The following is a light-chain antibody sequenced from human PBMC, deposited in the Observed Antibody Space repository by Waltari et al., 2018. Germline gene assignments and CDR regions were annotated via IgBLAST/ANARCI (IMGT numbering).Light chain of an antibody. CDR3: QKYRNLGT. CDR1: QSLSNW. Sequence: DIQMSQSPSTLSASVGDRVTITCRASQSLSNWLAWYQQKPGKAPKVLIYKASTLESGVPSRFSGSGSEAEFTLTISSLEPYDFATYYWQKYRNLGTFGQGTKVEIK. CDR2: KAS. V-gene: IGKV1-5*03. J-gene: IGKJ1*01.